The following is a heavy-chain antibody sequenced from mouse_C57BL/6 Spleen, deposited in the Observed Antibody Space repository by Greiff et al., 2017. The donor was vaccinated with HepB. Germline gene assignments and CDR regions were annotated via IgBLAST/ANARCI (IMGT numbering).Heavy chain of an antibody. CDR1: GYTFTSYW. D-gene: IGHD1-1*01. CDR2: INPSSGYT. J-gene: IGHJ3*01. Sequence: QVQLKQSGAELAKPGASVKLSCKASGYTFTSYWMHWVKQRPGQGLEWIGYINPSSGYTKYNQKFKDKATLTADKSSSTAYMQLSSLTYEDSAVYYCARETLTTVDPFAYWGQGTLVTVSA. CDR3: ARETLTTVDPFAY. V-gene: IGHV1-7*01.